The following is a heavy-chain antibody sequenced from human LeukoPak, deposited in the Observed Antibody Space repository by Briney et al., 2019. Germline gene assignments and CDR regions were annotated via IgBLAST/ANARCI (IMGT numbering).Heavy chain of an antibody. V-gene: IGHV3-33*06. CDR2: IWYDGSNK. CDR3: AKDRSRFLGSRGLDY. Sequence: GRSLRLSCAASGFTFSSYGMHWVRQAPGKGLEWVAVIWYDGSNKYYADSVKGRFTISRDNSKNTLYLQMNSLRAEDTAVYYCAKDRSRFLGSRGLDYWGQGTLVTVSS. J-gene: IGHJ4*02. D-gene: IGHD3-10*01. CDR1: GFTFSSYG.